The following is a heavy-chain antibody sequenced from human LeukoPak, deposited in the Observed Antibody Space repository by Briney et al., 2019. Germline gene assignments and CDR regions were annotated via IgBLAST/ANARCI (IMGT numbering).Heavy chain of an antibody. Sequence: SETLPLTCAVYGGSFSGYYWSWIRQPPGKGLEWIGEINHSGSTNYNPSLKSRVTISVDTSKNQFSLKLSSVTAADTAVYYCARGSVARYYDYVWGSYQKLPTTTNFDYWGQGTLVTVSS. V-gene: IGHV4-34*01. CDR3: ARGSVARYYDYVWGSYQKLPTTTNFDY. D-gene: IGHD3-16*02. J-gene: IGHJ4*02. CDR1: GGSFSGYY. CDR2: INHSGST.